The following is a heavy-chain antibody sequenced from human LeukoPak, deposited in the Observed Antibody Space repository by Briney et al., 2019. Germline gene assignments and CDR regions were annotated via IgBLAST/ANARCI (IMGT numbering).Heavy chain of an antibody. D-gene: IGHD2-21*01. V-gene: IGHV4-59*12. Sequence: SETLSLTCTVSGGSISSYYWSWIRQPPGKGLEYIGYIYYSGNTDYNPSLKSRVTMSVDTSKNQFSLKLSSVTAADTAVYYCARDLVPTYCGGDCYPRDAFDIWGQGTMVTVSS. CDR1: GGSISSYY. CDR3: ARDLVPTYCGGDCYPRDAFDI. J-gene: IGHJ3*02. CDR2: IYYSGNT.